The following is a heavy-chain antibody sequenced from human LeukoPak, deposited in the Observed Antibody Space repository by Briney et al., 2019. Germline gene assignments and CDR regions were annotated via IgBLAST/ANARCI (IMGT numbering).Heavy chain of an antibody. V-gene: IGHV3-23*01. CDR3: AKGLGYSSSWPYYYYYGMDV. J-gene: IGHJ6*02. CDR2: ISGSGGST. D-gene: IGHD6-13*01. CDR1: GFTFSSYA. Sequence: GGSLRLSCAASGFTFSSYAMSWVRQAPGKGLEWVSAISGSGGSTYYADSVKGRFTISRVNSKNTLYLQMNSLRAEDTAVYYCAKGLGYSSSWPYYYYYGMDVWGQGTTVTVSS.